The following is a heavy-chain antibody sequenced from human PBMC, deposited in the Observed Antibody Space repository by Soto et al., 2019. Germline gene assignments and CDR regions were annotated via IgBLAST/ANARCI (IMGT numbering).Heavy chain of an antibody. Sequence: ASVKVSCKASGYTFTSYGISWVRQAPGQGLEWMGWISAYNGNTNYAQKLQGRVTMTTDTSTSTAYMELRSLRSDDTAVYYCARGATHVLLWFGELLYGMGVCGQGTTVTVSS. D-gene: IGHD3-10*01. CDR3: ARGATHVLLWFGELLYGMGV. V-gene: IGHV1-18*01. CDR2: ISAYNGNT. J-gene: IGHJ6*02. CDR1: GYTFTSYG.